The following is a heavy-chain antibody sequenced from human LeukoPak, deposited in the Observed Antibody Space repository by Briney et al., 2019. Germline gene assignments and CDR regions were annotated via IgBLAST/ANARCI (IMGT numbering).Heavy chain of an antibody. CDR2: IYYSGSA. J-gene: IGHJ4*02. CDR1: GGSLSSHY. Sequence: SETLSLTCSVSGGSLSSHYWSWIRQPPGKGLEWIGYIYYSGSAYYNPSLKSRVTMSVDTSKNQFSLKLSSVTAADTAVYYCARDTTGVDYWGQGTLVTVSS. V-gene: IGHV4-59*11. D-gene: IGHD1-1*01. CDR3: ARDTTGVDY.